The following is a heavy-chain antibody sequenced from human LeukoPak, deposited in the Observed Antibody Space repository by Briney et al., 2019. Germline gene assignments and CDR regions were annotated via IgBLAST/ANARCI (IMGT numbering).Heavy chain of an antibody. J-gene: IGHJ4*02. CDR2: ISYDGSNT. D-gene: IGHD2-2*01. V-gene: IGHV3-30-3*01. CDR1: GITFINHA. CDR3: ARGYTQIVVVPAAMGY. Sequence: GGSLRLSCAASGITFINHAMDWVRQAPGKGLEWLAVISYDGSNTYYADSVKGRFTISRDNSKNTLYLQMNSLRAEDTAVYYCARGYTQIVVVPAAMGYWGQGTLVTVSS.